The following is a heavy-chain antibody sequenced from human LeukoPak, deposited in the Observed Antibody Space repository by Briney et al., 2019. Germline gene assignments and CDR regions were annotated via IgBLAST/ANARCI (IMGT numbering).Heavy chain of an antibody. J-gene: IGHJ5*02. V-gene: IGHV4-4*07. CDR1: GGSISSYY. CDR3: ARAAGPDYYDSSGYYYVGWFDP. D-gene: IGHD3-22*01. Sequence: SETLSLTCTVSGGSISSYYWSWIRQPAGKGLEWIGRIYTSGSTNYNPSLKSRVTMSVDTSKNQFSLKLSSVTAADTAVYYCARAAGPDYYDSSGYYYVGWFDPWGRGTLVTVSS. CDR2: IYTSGST.